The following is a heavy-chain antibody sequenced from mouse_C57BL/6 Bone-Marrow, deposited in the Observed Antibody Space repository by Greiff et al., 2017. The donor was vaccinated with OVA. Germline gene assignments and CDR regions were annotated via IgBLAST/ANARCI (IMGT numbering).Heavy chain of an antibody. J-gene: IGHJ4*01. CDR1: GFTFSSYA. CDR3: ARELTTVVAPYAMDY. Sequence: EVKLVESGGGLVKPGGSLKLSCAASGFTFSSYAMSWVRQTPEKRLEWVATISDGGSYTYYPDNVKGRFTISRDNAKNNLYLQMSHLKSEDTAMYYCARELTTVVAPYAMDYWGQGTSVTVSS. V-gene: IGHV5-4*01. CDR2: ISDGGSYT. D-gene: IGHD1-1*01.